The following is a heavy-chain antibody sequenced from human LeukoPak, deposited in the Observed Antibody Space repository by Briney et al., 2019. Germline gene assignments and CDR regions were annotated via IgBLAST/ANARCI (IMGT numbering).Heavy chain of an antibody. CDR2: ISAYNGNT. D-gene: IGHD6-13*01. Sequence: ASVKVSCKASGYTFTSYGLTWVRQAPEQGLEWMGWISAYNGNTNYAQKLQGRVTMTTDTSTSTAYMELRSLRSDDTAVYYCAGEGSSWYNFDYWGQGTLVTVSS. CDR1: GYTFTSYG. CDR3: AGEGSSWYNFDY. V-gene: IGHV1-18*01. J-gene: IGHJ4*02.